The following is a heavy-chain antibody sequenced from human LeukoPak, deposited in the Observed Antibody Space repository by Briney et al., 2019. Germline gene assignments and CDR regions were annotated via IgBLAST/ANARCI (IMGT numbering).Heavy chain of an antibody. V-gene: IGHV3-23*01. CDR1: GFTFGSYA. CDR3: VKLSSGSGSSFGFDS. CDR2: ISNGGVTT. D-gene: IGHD6-13*01. Sequence: HPGGSLRLSCAASGFTFGSYAMSWVRQTPGKSLEWVSIISNGGVTTYYADSVRGRFTISRDNSKDLLYLQMDSLRAEDTAVYYCVKLSSGSGSSFGFDSWGLGTLVTVSS. J-gene: IGHJ4*02.